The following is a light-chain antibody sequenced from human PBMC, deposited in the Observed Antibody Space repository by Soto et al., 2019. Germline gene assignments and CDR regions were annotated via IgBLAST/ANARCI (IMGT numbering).Light chain of an antibody. CDR2: EVS. V-gene: IGLV2-14*01. CDR3: SSYLRNSTLV. CDR1: SSDVGGYNY. J-gene: IGLJ2*01. Sequence: QSVLTQPASVSGSPGQSITISCTGTSSDVGGYNYVSWYQQHPGKAPKLMIYEVSNRPSGVSNRFSGSKSGNTASLTISGLQAEDEADYYCSSYLRNSTLVFGGGTKVTVL.